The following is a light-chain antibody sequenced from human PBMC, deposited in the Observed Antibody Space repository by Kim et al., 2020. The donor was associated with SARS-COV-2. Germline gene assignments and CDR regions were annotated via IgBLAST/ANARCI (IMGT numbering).Light chain of an antibody. Sequence: GQRVTIACPGSSTNIGSNSVSWYQQLPRTAPKLLIYSNNERPSGVPDRFSCAKSGTSVSLAISGLQSEDEADYYCAAWDDSLTGHVFGGGTQLTVL. CDR3: AAWDDSLTGHV. CDR1: STNIGSNS. V-gene: IGLV1-44*01. J-gene: IGLJ3*02. CDR2: SNN.